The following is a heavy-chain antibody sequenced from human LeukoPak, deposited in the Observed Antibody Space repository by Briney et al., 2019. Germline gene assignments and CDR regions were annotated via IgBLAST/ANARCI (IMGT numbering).Heavy chain of an antibody. D-gene: IGHD1-14*01. Sequence: ASVEVSCKASGYRVSSFAIIWVRQAPGQGLECLGWIAANNDHTHYALNVQGRVTMTTDTSTDTAYMELRNLRSDDTAVYFCARDKPGWGAFDVWGQGTVVTVSS. CDR1: GYRVSSFA. CDR3: ARDKPGWGAFDV. J-gene: IGHJ3*01. CDR2: IAANNDHT. V-gene: IGHV1-18*01.